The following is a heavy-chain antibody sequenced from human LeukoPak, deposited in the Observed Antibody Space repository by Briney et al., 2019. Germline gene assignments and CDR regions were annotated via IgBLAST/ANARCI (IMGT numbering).Heavy chain of an antibody. CDR1: GFTFSSYG. J-gene: IGHJ4*02. CDR2: ISGSGGST. V-gene: IGHV3-23*01. CDR3: AKPGNYYYDSSGQQD. D-gene: IGHD3-22*01. Sequence: GGSLRLSCAASGFTFSSYGMSWVRQAPGKGLEWVSAISGSGGSTYYADSVKGRFTISRDNSKNTLYLQMNSLRAEDTAVYYCAKPGNYYYDSSGQQDWGQGTLVTVSS.